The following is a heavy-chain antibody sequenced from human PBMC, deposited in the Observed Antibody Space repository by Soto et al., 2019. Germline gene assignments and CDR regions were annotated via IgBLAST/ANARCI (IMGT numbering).Heavy chain of an antibody. CDR3: TRDEDGPFDY. V-gene: IGHV3-49*05. CDR1: GFTLGDYA. J-gene: IGHJ4*02. Sequence: EVQLAECGGGLVKPGRSLRLSCTGSGFTLGDYAMSWFRQAPGKGLEWVGFIRSKAYGGTTEYAASVKGRFTISRDDSNSIAYLQMNSLKTEDTAVYYCTRDEDGPFDYWGQGTLVTVSS. CDR2: IRSKAYGGTT.